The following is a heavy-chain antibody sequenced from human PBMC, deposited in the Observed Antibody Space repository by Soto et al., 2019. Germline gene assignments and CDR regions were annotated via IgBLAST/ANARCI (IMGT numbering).Heavy chain of an antibody. CDR2: IIPIFGTA. CDR3: PRGCAYYSISTSCLVDV. CDR1: GGTFSSYA. D-gene: IGHD2-2*01. J-gene: IGHJ6*02. Sequence: QVQLVQSGAEVKKPGSSVKVSCKASGGTFSSYAISWVRQAPGQGLEWMGGIIPIFGTANYAQKFEGRVTITAYENKSSEYRELKSLKSEETAVYYCPRGCAYYSISTSCLVDVRGQGNTVTVSS. V-gene: IGHV1-69*12.